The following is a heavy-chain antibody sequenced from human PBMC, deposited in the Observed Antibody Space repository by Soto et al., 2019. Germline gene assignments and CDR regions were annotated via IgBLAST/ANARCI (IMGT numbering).Heavy chain of an antibody. CDR2: ISAYNGNT. V-gene: IGHV1-18*01. CDR3: ARDTRRSSSWYENYYYYGMDV. Sequence: ASVKVSCKASGYTFTSYGISWVRQAPGQGLEWMGWISAYNGNTNYAQKLQGRVTMTTDTSTSTAYMELRSLRSNDTAVYYCARDTRRSSSWYENYYYYGMDVWGQGTTVTVS. D-gene: IGHD6-13*01. CDR1: GYTFTSYG. J-gene: IGHJ6*02.